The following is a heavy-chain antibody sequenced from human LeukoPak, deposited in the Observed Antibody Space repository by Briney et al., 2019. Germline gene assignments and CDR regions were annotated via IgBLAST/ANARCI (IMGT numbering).Heavy chain of an antibody. V-gene: IGHV1-18*01. D-gene: IGHD4-17*01. J-gene: IGHJ5*02. CDR3: ARETTKTTVTTENWFDP. CDR2: ISAYNGST. Sequence: GASVKVSCKASGYTFTSYGISWVRQAPGQGLEWMGWISAYNGSTNYAQKLQGRVTMTTDTSTSTACMELRSLRSDDTAVYYCARETTKTTVTTENWFDPWGQGTLVTVSS. CDR1: GYTFTSYG.